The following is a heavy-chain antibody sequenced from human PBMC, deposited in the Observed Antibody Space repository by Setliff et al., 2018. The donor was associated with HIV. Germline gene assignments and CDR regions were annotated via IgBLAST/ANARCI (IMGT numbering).Heavy chain of an antibody. CDR1: GYTFISYY. V-gene: IGHV1-46*01. CDR2: INPTGGST. CDR3: ARDYYDSSGYIFFPGLPDY. Sequence: ASVKVSCKASGYTFISYYMHWVRQAPGQGLEWMGIINPTGGSTTYAQKFQGRVTMTRDTSTSTAYMELSRLRSDDTAVYYCARDYYDSSGYIFFPGLPDYWGQGTLVTV. D-gene: IGHD3-22*01. J-gene: IGHJ4*02.